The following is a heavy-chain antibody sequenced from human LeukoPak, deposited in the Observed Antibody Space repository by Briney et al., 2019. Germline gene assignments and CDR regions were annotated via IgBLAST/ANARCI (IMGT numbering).Heavy chain of an antibody. Sequence: GGSLRLSCAASGFTFSSYAMSWVRQAPGKGLEWVANIKQDGSEKYYVDSVKGRFTISRDNAKNSLYLQMNSLRAEDTAVYYCARDSSTVGNDYWGQGTLVTVSS. D-gene: IGHD1-26*01. CDR2: IKQDGSEK. CDR1: GFTFSSYA. V-gene: IGHV3-7*01. J-gene: IGHJ4*02. CDR3: ARDSSTVGNDY.